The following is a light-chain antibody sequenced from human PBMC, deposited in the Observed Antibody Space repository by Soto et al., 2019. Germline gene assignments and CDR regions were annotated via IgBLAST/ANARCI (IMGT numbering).Light chain of an antibody. V-gene: IGKV1-39*01. CDR3: QQSYSFLS. J-gene: IGKJ4*01. Sequence: IQMTQSPLSLSASVGDKVTLTCRTSQNINSYLSWYQQKPGKAPRLLIYGASSLQVGVPSRFIGSGSGTDFTLTITILQPEDFATYYCQQSYSFLSFAGGTKVEIK. CDR2: GAS. CDR1: QNINSY.